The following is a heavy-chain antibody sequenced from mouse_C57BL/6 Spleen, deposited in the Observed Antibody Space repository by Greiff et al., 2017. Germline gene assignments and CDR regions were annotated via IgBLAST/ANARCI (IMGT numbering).Heavy chain of an antibody. Sequence: QVQLQQPGAELVKPGASVKLSCKASGYTFTSYGISWVKQRPGQGLEWIGEIYPGSGNTYYNEKFKGKATLTADKSSSTAYMELRSLTSEDSAVYFCARRTRNHDYWGQGTTLTVSS. V-gene: IGHV1-81*01. J-gene: IGHJ2*01. CDR2: IYPGSGNT. CDR3: ARRTRNHDY. D-gene: IGHD1-3*01. CDR1: GYTFTSYG.